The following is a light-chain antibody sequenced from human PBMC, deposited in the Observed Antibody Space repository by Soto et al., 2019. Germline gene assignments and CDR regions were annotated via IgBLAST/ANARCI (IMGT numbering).Light chain of an antibody. V-gene: IGKV3-15*01. CDR1: QSVSNN. J-gene: IGKJ1*01. CDR3: QQYNNWPRT. Sequence: EIVFAQSPATLSVAPGERATLSCRASQSVSNNYLAWYQQKPGQAPRLLIYGASTRATGIPARFSGSGSGTEFTLTISSLQSEDFAVYYCQQYNNWPRTFGQVTKVDIK. CDR2: GAS.